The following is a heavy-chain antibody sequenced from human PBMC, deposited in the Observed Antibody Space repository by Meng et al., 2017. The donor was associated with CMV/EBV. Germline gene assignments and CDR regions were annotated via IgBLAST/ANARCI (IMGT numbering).Heavy chain of an antibody. CDR3: ARDKLSIAARPDYYYGMDV. J-gene: IGHJ6*02. CDR1: GGTFSSYA. D-gene: IGHD6-6*01. V-gene: IGHV1-69*10. CDR2: IIPILGIA. Sequence: SVKVSCKASGGTFSSYAISWVRRAPGQGLEWMGGIIPILGIANYAQKFQGRVTITADKSTSTAYMELSSLRSEDTAVYYCARDKLSIAARPDYYYGMDVWGQGTTVTVSS.